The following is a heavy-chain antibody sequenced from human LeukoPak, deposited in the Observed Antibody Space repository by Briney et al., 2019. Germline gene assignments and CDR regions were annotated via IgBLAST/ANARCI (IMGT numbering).Heavy chain of an antibody. CDR3: ARAYYYDSSGEDAFDI. CDR2: INPNSGGT. CDR1: GYTFTGYY. Sequence: ASVTVSCKASGYTFTGYYMHWVRQAPGQGLEWMGRINPNSGGTNYAQKFQGRVTMTRDTSISTAYMELSRLRSDDTAVYYCARAYYYDSSGEDAFDIWGQGTVVTVSS. V-gene: IGHV1-2*06. D-gene: IGHD3-22*01. J-gene: IGHJ3*02.